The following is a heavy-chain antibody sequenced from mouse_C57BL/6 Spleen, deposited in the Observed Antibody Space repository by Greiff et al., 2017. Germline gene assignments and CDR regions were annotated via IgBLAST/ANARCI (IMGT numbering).Heavy chain of an antibody. CDR1: GFSFNTYA. D-gene: IGHD2-4*01. CDR3: VRHDGAYDYDEGNYAMDY. Sequence: EVMLVESGGGLVQPKGSLKLSCAASGFSFNTYAMNWVRQAPGKGLEWVARIRSKSNNYATYYADSVKDRFTISRDDSESMLYLQMNNLKTEDTAMYYCVRHDGAYDYDEGNYAMDYWGQGTSVTVSS. CDR2: IRSKSNNYAT. J-gene: IGHJ4*01. V-gene: IGHV10-1*01.